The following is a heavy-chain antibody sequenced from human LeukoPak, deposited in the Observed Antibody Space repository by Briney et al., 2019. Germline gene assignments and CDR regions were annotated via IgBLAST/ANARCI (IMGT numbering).Heavy chain of an antibody. CDR2: IYTSGST. J-gene: IGHJ3*02. CDR3: ARNPYYYDSSGYYSDAFDI. V-gene: IGHV4-4*07. CDR1: GGSISSYY. D-gene: IGHD3-22*01. Sequence: SETLSLTCTVSGGSISSYYWSWIRQPARKGLEWIGRIYTSGSTNYNPSLKSRVTMSVDTSKNQFSLKLSSVTAADTAVYYCARNPYYYDSSGYYSDAFDIWGQGTMVTVSS.